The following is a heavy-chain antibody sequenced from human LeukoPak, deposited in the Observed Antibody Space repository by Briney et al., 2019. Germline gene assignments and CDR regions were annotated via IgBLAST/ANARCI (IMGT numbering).Heavy chain of an antibody. Sequence: PSETLSLTCAVYGGSFSGYYWSWIRQPPGKGPEWIGEINHSGSTNYNPSLKSRVTISVDTSKNQFSLKLSSVTAADTAVYYCARVYRTYYGSGSYYFDYWGQGTLVTVSS. J-gene: IGHJ4*02. CDR1: GGSFSGYY. CDR2: INHSGST. D-gene: IGHD3-10*01. CDR3: ARVYRTYYGSGSYYFDY. V-gene: IGHV4-34*01.